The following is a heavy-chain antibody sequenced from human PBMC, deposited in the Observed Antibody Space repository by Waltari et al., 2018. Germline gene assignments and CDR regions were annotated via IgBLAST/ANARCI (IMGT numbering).Heavy chain of an antibody. D-gene: IGHD3-22*01. CDR3: ARDTYYDSSGYKRIDF. Sequence: EVQLVESGGGLVKPGGSLRLLCAASGFTFSSYSINWVRQAPGKGLGWLSSISRSAGYIYFADSVKGRFTVSRDNANTSLYLQMNSLRAEDTAVYYCARDTYYDSSGYKRIDFWGQGTLVTVSS. J-gene: IGHJ4*02. CDR1: GFTFSSYS. V-gene: IGHV3-21*01. CDR2: ISRSAGYI.